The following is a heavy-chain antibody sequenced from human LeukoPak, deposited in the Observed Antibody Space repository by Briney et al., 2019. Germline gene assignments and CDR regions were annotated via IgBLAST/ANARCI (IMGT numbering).Heavy chain of an antibody. J-gene: IGHJ4*02. CDR2: FDPEDGET. CDR3: ATAGYSSGWPFDY. Sequence: ASVKVSCKVSGYTLTELSMHWVRQAPGKGLEWMGGFDPEDGETIYAQKFQGRVTMTEDTSTGTAYMELSSLRSEDTAVYYCATAGYSSGWPFDYWGQGTLVTVSS. V-gene: IGHV1-24*01. CDR1: GYTLTELS. D-gene: IGHD6-19*01.